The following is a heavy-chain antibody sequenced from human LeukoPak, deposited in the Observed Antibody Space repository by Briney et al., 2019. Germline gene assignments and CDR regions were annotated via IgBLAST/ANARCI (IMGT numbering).Heavy chain of an antibody. Sequence: GGSLRLSCAASGFTFSSYAMHWVRQAPGKGLEGVAVIAYDGSNKYYADPVKGRFTISRDNSKNTLYLQMNSLRAEDTAVYYCARLDYYYGMDVWGQGTTVTVSS. V-gene: IGHV3-30-3*01. CDR2: IAYDGSNK. J-gene: IGHJ6*02. CDR1: GFTFSSYA. CDR3: ARLDYYYGMDV.